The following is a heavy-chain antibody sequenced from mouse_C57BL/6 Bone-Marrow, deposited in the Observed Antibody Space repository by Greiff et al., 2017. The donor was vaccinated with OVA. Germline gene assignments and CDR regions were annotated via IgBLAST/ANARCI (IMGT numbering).Heavy chain of an antibody. V-gene: IGHV1-64*01. CDR2: IHPNSGST. J-gene: IGHJ4*01. CDR3: ARGLWYYAMDY. Sequence: QVQLQQSGAELVKPGALVKLSCKASGYTFTSYWMHWVKQRPGQGLEWIGMIHPNSGSTNYNEKFKSKATLTVDKSSSTAYMQLSSLTSEDSAVYYCARGLWYYAMDYWGQGTSVTVSS. CDR1: GYTFTSYW. D-gene: IGHD3-3*01.